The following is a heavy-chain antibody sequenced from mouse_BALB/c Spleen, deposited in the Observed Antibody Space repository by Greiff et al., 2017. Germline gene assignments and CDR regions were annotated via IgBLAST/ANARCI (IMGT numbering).Heavy chain of an antibody. CDR2: ISYSGST. Sequence: EVQLVESGPGLVKPSQSLSLTCTVTGYSITSDYAWNWIRQFPGNKLEWMGYISYSGSTSYNPSLKSRISITRDTSKNQFFLQLNSVTTEDTATYYCARSDYGSSYLYFDYWGQGTTLTVSS. J-gene: IGHJ2*01. D-gene: IGHD1-1*01. CDR1: GYSITSDYA. CDR3: ARSDYGSSYLYFDY. V-gene: IGHV3-2*02.